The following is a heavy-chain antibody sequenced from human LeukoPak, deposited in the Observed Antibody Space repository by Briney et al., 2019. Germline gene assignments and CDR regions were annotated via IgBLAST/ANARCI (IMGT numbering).Heavy chain of an antibody. V-gene: IGHV3-21*04. Sequence: GGSLRLSCAASGFTFSSYSMNWVRQAPGKGLEWVSSISSSSSYIYYADSVKGRFTISRDNAKNSLYLQMNSLRAEDTAVYYCADNSRDYYYYGMDVWGQGTTVTVSS. J-gene: IGHJ6*02. CDR3: ADNSRDYYYYGMDV. CDR2: ISSSSSYI. D-gene: IGHD6-13*01. CDR1: GFTFSSYS.